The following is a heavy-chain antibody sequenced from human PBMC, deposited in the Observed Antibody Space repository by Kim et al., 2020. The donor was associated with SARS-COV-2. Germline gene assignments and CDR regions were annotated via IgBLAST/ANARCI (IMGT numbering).Heavy chain of an antibody. J-gene: IGHJ3*02. D-gene: IGHD3-3*01. CDR1: GFTFSNYW. V-gene: IGHV3-74*01. Sequence: GGSLRLSCVGSGFTFSNYWIHWVRQAPGKGLAWVARIDLDGSGTHYGNSVKGRFTISRDNAKNTVYLQMNSLRVEDTALYYCATAGGSLEGNIWGQGTMV. CDR3: ATAGGSLEGNI. CDR2: IDLDGSGT.